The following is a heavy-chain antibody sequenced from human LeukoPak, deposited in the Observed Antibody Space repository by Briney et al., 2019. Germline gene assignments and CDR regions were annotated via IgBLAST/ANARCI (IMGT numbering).Heavy chain of an antibody. V-gene: IGHV1-2*02. CDR2: IDANNSDT. CDR1: GYTFSGNY. CDR3: ARDPSSVTLYFFDY. J-gene: IGHJ4*02. Sequence: PGASVKISCKASGYTFSGNYIHWLRQAPGQGLEWMGCIDANNSDTKSAQKFQGRVTMSRDTSISTAYMDLSSLSPDDAAVYYCARDPSSVTLYFFDYWGQGTLVTVSS. D-gene: IGHD4-11*01.